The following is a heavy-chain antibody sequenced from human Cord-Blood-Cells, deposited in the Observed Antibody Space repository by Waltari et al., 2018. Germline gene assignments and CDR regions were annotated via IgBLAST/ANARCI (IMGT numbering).Heavy chain of an antibody. CDR1: GYTFTSYD. V-gene: IGHV1-8*03. CDR3: ARLIPLTGDAFDI. Sequence: QVQLVQSGSEVKTTGASVTVSCKASGYTFTSYDINRVRQATGQGLEWMGWMNPNSGNTGYAQKFQGRVTITRNTSISTAYMELSSLRSEDTAVYYCARLIPLTGDAFDIWGQGTMVTVSS. CDR2: MNPNSGNT. J-gene: IGHJ3*02. D-gene: IGHD7-27*01.